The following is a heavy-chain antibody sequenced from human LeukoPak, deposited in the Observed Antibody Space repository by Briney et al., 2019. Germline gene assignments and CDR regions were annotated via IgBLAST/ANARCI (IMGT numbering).Heavy chain of an antibody. D-gene: IGHD3-22*01. CDR3: ARVYYYDSSGSPWDY. V-gene: IGHV1-2*02. Sequence: ASVKVSCKASGYTFTGYYMHWVRQAPGQGLEWMGWINPNSGGTNYAQKFQGRVTMTRDTSISTAYMELSRLRSDDTAEYYCARVYYYDSSGSPWDYWGQGTLVTVSS. J-gene: IGHJ4*02. CDR2: INPNSGGT. CDR1: GYTFTGYY.